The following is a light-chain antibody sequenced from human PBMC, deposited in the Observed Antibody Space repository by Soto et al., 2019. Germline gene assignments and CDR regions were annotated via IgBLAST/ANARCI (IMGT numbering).Light chain of an antibody. CDR3: QQYYSTPPT. Sequence: DLVLTPSPDSLAVSLGARATINCKSSQSIFYSSNNKNYLAWYQQKAGQPPKVLIYWASTRESGVPDRFSGSGSGTDFTLTISSLQAEDVALYYCQQYYSTPPTFGQGTKVDNK. V-gene: IGKV4-1*01. J-gene: IGKJ1*01. CDR1: QSIFYSSNNKNY. CDR2: WAS.